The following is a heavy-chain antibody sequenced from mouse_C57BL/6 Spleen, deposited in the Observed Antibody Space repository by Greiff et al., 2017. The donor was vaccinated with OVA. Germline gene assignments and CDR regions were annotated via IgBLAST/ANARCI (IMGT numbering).Heavy chain of an antibody. D-gene: IGHD4-1*01. CDR3: ARHEDPNLGLDY. CDR1: GYTFTEYT. Sequence: QVHVKQSGAELVKPGASVKLSCKASGYTFTEYTIHWVKQRSGQGLEWIGWFYPGSGSIKYNEKFKDKATLTADKSSSTVYMELSRLTSEDSAVYFCARHEDPNLGLDYWGQGTTLTVSS. CDR2: FYPGSGSI. V-gene: IGHV1-62-2*01. J-gene: IGHJ2*01.